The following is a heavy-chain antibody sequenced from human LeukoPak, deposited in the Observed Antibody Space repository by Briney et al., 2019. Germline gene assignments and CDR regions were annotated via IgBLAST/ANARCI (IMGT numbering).Heavy chain of an antibody. J-gene: IGHJ3*02. D-gene: IGHD6-19*01. CDR2: IYYSGST. V-gene: IGHV4-59*01. CDR1: GDSISSYY. CDR3: AQSSGWYEMAAFDI. Sequence: PSETLSLTCTVSGDSISSYYWSWIRQPPGKGLEWIGYIYYSGSTNYNPSLKSRVTISVDTSKNQFSLKLSSVTAADTAVYYCAQSSGWYEMAAFDIWGQGTMVTVSS.